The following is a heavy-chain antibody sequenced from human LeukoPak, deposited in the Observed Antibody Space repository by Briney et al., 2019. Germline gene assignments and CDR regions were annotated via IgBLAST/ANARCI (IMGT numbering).Heavy chain of an antibody. CDR2: INHNGST. D-gene: IGHD3-9*01. CDR3: ARNHHLLRYFDWGSYYFDY. CDR1: GGSFSGYY. V-gene: IGHV4-34*01. Sequence: SETLSLTCAVYGGSFSGYYWRWIRQPPGKGLEWIGEINHNGSTNNNPSLKSRVSISVHTSKSQFFLKLSSVTAADTAVYDCARNHHLLRYFDWGSYYFDYWGQGTLVTVSS. J-gene: IGHJ4*02.